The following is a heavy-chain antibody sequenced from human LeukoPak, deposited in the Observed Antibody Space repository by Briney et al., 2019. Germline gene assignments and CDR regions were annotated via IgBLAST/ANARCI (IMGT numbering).Heavy chain of an antibody. CDR3: ARDVSAEYFQH. CDR2: VYTSGST. CDR1: GGSISSGSYY. V-gene: IGHV4-61*02. J-gene: IGHJ1*01. Sequence: SETLSLTCTVSGGSISSGSYYWSWIRQPAGKGLEWIGRVYTSGSTNYNPSLKSRVTISVDKSKNRFSLKLTSVTAADTAVYYCARDVSAEYFQHWGQGTLVTVSS.